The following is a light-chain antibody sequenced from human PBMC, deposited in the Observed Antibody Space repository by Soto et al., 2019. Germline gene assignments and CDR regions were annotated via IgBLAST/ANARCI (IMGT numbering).Light chain of an antibody. CDR3: QHHSNRPPIT. Sequence: ILWKRPPDRLSFFPGKSATLCFRPRHFIGNSLAWYQQRPGQAPRLLIHDASDRATDIPGRFSGSGSGTDFTLTMSGLEPEDFAIYYCQHHSNRPPITFGQGTPREIK. V-gene: IGKV3-11*01. CDR2: DAS. CDR1: HFIGNS. J-gene: IGKJ5*01.